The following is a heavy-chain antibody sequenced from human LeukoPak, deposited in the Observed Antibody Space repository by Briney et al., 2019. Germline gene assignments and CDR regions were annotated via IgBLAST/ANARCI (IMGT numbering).Heavy chain of an antibody. Sequence: PGGSQTLFCAASILPLEVCPAHCPRQAPGKGREGVSIISYEGSDEKFADSVKGRFPISRDNSKNMVFLQMNNLRAEDTAVYYCARDQGATLVRGFTPYLDYWGQGTLVSVSS. CDR2: ISYEGSDE. J-gene: IGHJ4*02. V-gene: IGHV3-30*04. D-gene: IGHD3-10*01. CDR1: ILPLEVCP. CDR3: ARDQGATLVRGFTPYLDY.